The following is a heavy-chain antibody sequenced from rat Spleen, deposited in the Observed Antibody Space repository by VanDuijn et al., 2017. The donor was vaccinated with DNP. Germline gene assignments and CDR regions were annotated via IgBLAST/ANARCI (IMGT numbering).Heavy chain of an antibody. CDR3: TTDFEVGV. J-gene: IGHJ4*01. CDR1: GFSFSSYG. Sequence: EVELVESGGGSVQPGRSMKLSCAASGFSFSSYGMAWVRQAPTKGLEWVASISRSGGSVAYRDSVKGRFTISRDSAESTVYLQMDSLRSEDTATYYCTTDFEVGVWAQGVSVIFSS. CDR2: ISRSGGSV. V-gene: IGHV5-27*01.